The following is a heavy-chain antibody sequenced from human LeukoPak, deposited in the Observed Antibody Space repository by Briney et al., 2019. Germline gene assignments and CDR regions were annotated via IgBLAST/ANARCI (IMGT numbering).Heavy chain of an antibody. J-gene: IGHJ4*02. Sequence: GGSLRLSCAASGFTFSNLWMSWVRQAPGKGLEWVSSISSSSSYIYYADSVKGRFTISRDNAKNSLYLQMNSLRAEDTAVYYCAREGRPIAAAGDYWGQGTLVTVSS. D-gene: IGHD6-13*01. V-gene: IGHV3-21*01. CDR3: AREGRPIAAAGDY. CDR2: ISSSSSYI. CDR1: GFTFSNLW.